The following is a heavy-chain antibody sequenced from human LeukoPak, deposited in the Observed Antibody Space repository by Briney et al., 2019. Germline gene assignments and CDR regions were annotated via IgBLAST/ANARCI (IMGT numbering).Heavy chain of an antibody. CDR2: ISAYNGNT. CDR3: AREEDSSGYYPTNFDY. CDR1: GYTFTSYG. V-gene: IGHV1-18*01. J-gene: IGHJ4*02. Sequence: ASVKVSCKASGYTFTSYGISWVRQAPGQGLEWMGWISAYNGNTNYAQKLLGRVTMTTDTSTSTAYMELRSLRSDDTAVYYCAREEDSSGYYPTNFDYWGQGTLVTVSS. D-gene: IGHD3-22*01.